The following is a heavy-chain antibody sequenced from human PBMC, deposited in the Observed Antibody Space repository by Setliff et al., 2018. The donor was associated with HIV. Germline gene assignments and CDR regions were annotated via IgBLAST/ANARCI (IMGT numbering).Heavy chain of an antibody. CDR1: GGSFGGYY. CDR2: VNHRGGT. D-gene: IGHD1-26*01. Sequence: PSETLSLTCAVYGGSFGGYYWSWIRQSPGKGLEWIGGVNHRGGTNYNPSLKSRVTISVDTSKKQFSLNLTSVTVADTAVYYCARGPWGGNGTYAGLPFDNWGQGSLVTVSS. J-gene: IGHJ4*01. CDR3: ARGPWGGNGTYAGLPFDN. V-gene: IGHV4-34*01.